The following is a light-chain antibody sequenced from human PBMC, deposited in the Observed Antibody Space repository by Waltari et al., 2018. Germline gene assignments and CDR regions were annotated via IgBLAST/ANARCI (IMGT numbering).Light chain of an antibody. J-gene: IGKJ1*01. CDR1: QSVSSY. CDR2: DAD. V-gene: IGKV3-11*01. CDR3: LQRSSWPWT. Sequence: EIVLTQSPATLSLSPGERATLSCRSSQSVSSYLAWYQQKVGQAPRLLIDDADNRATGIPARFSGSGSGTDFTFTISSLEPEDVAVYYCLQRSSWPWTFGQGTKVEIK.